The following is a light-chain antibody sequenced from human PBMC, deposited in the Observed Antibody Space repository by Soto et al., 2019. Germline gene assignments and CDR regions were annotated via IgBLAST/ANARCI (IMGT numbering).Light chain of an antibody. CDR2: EVF. CDR3: SSYTSSSTTWV. V-gene: IGLV2-14*01. J-gene: IGLJ3*02. Sequence: QSVLAQPASVSGSPGQSITISCTGTSSDVGGYNYVSWYQQHPGKAPKLMIYEVFNRPSGVSSRFSGSQSGNTASLTISGLQAEDEADYYCSSYTSSSTTWVFGGGTKVTAL. CDR1: SSDVGGYNY.